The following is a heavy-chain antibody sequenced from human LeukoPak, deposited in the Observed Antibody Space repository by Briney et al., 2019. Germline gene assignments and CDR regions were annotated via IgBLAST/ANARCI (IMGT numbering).Heavy chain of an antibody. V-gene: IGHV3-33*06. CDR2: IWYDGSNK. J-gene: IGHJ6*03. CDR3: AKNLYYHYYYMDV. Sequence: PGGSLRLSCAASGFTFSSYGMHWVRQAPGKGLEWVAVIWYDGSNKYYADSVKGRFTISRDNSKNTLYLQMNSLRAEGTAVYYCAKNLYYHYYYMDVWGKGTTVTVSS. CDR1: GFTFSSYG.